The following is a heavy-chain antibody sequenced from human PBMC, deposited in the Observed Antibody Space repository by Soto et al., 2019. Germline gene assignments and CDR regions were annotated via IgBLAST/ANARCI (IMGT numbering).Heavy chain of an antibody. CDR3: ARQSTHGGVPPYFDY. Sequence: PSETLSLTCTVSIGSISSGDYYWSWIRQPPGKGLEWIGYIYYTGSTYFNPSLKSRVTLSVDTSKNQFSLRLSSVTAADTAVYYCARQSTHGGVPPYFDYWGQGTLVTVSS. D-gene: IGHD3-10*01. CDR1: IGSISSGDYY. J-gene: IGHJ4*02. V-gene: IGHV4-30-4*01. CDR2: IYYTGST.